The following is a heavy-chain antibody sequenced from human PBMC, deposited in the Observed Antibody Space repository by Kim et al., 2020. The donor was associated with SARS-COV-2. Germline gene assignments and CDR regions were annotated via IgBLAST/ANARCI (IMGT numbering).Heavy chain of an antibody. J-gene: IGHJ4*02. V-gene: IGHV1-18*01. D-gene: IGHD3-16*02. CDR3: ARGPFGWGSYRYSDY. Sequence: QKLQGRVTMTTDTSTSTAYMELRSLRSDDTAVYYCARGPFGWGSYRYSDYWGQGTLVTVSS.